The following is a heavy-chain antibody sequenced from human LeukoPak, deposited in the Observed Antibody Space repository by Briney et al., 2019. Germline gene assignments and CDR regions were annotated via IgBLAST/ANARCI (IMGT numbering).Heavy chain of an antibody. J-gene: IGHJ4*02. CDR2: ISSSGTTI. D-gene: IGHD6-19*01. CDR3: ARSVQWLPY. Sequence: QTGGSLRLSCAASGFTFSSYGMHWVRQAPGKGLEWVSYISSSGTTIYYADSVKGRFTISRDNAKNSLYLQMNSLRAEDTAVYYCARSVQWLPYWGQGTLVTVSS. V-gene: IGHV3-48*04. CDR1: GFTFSSYG.